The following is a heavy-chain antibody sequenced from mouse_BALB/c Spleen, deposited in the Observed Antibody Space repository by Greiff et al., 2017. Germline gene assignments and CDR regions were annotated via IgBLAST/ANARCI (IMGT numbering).Heavy chain of an antibody. CDR2: IWSGGST. V-gene: IGHV2-2*02. Sequence: VQLVESGPGLVQPSQSLSITCTVSGFSLTSYGVHWVRQSPGKGLEWLGVIWSGGSTDYNAAFISRLSISKDNSKSQVFFKMNSLQANDTAIYYCARRDGSRDWFAYWGQGTLVTVSA. D-gene: IGHD1-1*01. CDR1: GFSLTSYG. J-gene: IGHJ3*01. CDR3: ARRDGSRDWFAY.